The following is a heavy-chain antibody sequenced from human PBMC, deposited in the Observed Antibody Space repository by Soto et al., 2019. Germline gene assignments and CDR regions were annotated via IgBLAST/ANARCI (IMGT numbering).Heavy chain of an antibody. Sequence: QVHLVQSGAEVKKPGSSVKVSCKASGGTFSTSGISWVRQAPGQGLEWVGRIVPLLGTANYAQRFQGRVTITADESTSTAYMELSSLRSEDTAVYYGAREYSSGWSGYWGQGTLVAVSS. V-gene: IGHV1-69*01. CDR2: IVPLLGTA. D-gene: IGHD6-19*01. J-gene: IGHJ4*02. CDR3: AREYSSGWSGY. CDR1: GGTFSTSG.